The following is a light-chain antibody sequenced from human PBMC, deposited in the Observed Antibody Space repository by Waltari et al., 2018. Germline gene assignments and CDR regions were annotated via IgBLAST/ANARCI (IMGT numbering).Light chain of an antibody. Sequence: SFTASPRFSRCLALYQQKPGQAPRPLSYDASNRATGIPARFSGSGSGTDFTLTISSLEPEDFAVYYCQQRAFWPETFGQGTKVEIK. CDR2: DAS. V-gene: IGKV3-11*01. J-gene: IGKJ1*01. CDR3: QQRAFWPET. CDR1: PRFSRC.